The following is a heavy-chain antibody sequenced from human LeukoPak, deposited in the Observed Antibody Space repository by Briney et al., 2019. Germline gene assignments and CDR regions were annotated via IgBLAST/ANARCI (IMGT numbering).Heavy chain of an antibody. CDR1: GYTFTSYD. D-gene: IGHD3-3*01. J-gene: IGHJ4*02. CDR2: MNPNSGNT. V-gene: IGHV1-8*01. Sequence: ASVKVSCKASGYTFTSYDINWVRQATGQGLEWMGWMNPNSGNTGYAQKFQGRVTITADKSTSTAYMELSSLRSEDTAVYYCAREEGGGTIFGVDWGQGTLVTVSS. CDR3: AREEGGGTIFGVD.